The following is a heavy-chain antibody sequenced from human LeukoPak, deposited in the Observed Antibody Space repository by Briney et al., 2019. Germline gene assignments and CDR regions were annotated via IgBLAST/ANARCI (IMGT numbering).Heavy chain of an antibody. CDR1: GGTFSSYA. CDR2: IIPIFGTA. D-gene: IGHD2-2*01. Sequence: ASVKVSCKASGGTFSSYAISWVRQAPGQGLEWMGGIIPIFGTANYAQKFQGRVTITADESTSTAYMELSSLRSEDTAVYYCARSYCSSTSCYVRMAGWFDPWGQGTLVTVSS. CDR3: ARSYCSSTSCYVRMAGWFDP. J-gene: IGHJ5*02. V-gene: IGHV1-69*13.